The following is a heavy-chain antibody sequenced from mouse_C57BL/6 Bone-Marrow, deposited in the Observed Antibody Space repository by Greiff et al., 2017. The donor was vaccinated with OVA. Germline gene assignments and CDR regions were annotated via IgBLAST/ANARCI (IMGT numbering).Heavy chain of an antibody. V-gene: IGHV1-69*01. CDR3: ARGDYATSRRFDY. Sequence: VQLQQSGAELVMPGASVKLSCKASGYTFTSYWMHWVKQRPGQGLEWIGEIDPSDSYTNYNQKFKGKSTLTVDKSSSTAYMQLSSLTSEDSAVYYCARGDYATSRRFDYWGQGTTLTVSS. CDR1: GYTFTSYW. J-gene: IGHJ2*01. CDR2: IDPSDSYT. D-gene: IGHD1-1*02.